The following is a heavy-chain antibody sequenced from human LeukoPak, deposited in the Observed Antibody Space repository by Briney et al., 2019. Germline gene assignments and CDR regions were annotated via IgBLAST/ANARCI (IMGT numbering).Heavy chain of an antibody. J-gene: IGHJ5*02. V-gene: IGHV3-21*01. Sequence: PGGCLRLSRAASLFTFSSYIMNWVRQAAGKGLEWVSSISSSSSYIYYADSVKGRFTIPRDNAKNSLYLQMNSLRAEDTAVYYCAKEHDLWHKQGNWFDTWGQGVLVTVSS. CDR2: ISSSSSYI. D-gene: IGHD3-3*01. CDR1: LFTFSSYI. CDR3: AKEHDLWHKQGNWFDT.